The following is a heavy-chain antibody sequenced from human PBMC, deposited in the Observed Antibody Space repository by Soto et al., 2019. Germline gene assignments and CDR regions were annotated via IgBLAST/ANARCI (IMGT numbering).Heavy chain of an antibody. CDR3: ATGAAGTAAHVI. V-gene: IGHV1-18*01. CDR1: GYTFTSFG. CDR2: VNAYNGNT. J-gene: IGHJ4*02. D-gene: IGHD6-13*01. Sequence: QVQLVQSGSEVKKPGASVKVSCKASGYTFTSFGVNWVRQAPGQGLEWMGWVNAYNGNTNYAQKFQDRVTLTADTSTSTAYREVKGPRSDDTAVYYCATGAAGTAAHVIWGKGTLVTVSS.